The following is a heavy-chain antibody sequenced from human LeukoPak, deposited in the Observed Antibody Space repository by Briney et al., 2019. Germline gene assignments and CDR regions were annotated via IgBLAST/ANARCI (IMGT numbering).Heavy chain of an antibody. D-gene: IGHD3-22*01. CDR3: ARVNYYDSSGYYYGFDY. CDR2: IIPIFGTA. V-gene: IGHV1-69*13. J-gene: IGHJ4*02. CDR1: GGTFSSYA. Sequence: ASVKVSCKASGGTFSSYAISWVRQAPGQGLEWMGGIIPIFGTANYAQKFQGRVTITADESTSTAYMELSSLRSEDTAVYYCARVNYYDSSGYYYGFDYWGQETLVTVSS.